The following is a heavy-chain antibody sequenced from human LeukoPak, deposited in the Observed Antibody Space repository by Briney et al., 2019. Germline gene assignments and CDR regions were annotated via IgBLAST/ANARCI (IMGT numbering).Heavy chain of an antibody. V-gene: IGHV1-69*13. CDR2: IIPIFGTA. CDR3: AREVEEYCSGGSCYGAHY. D-gene: IGHD2-15*01. J-gene: IGHJ4*02. Sequence: GASVKVSCQASGGTFSSYAISRVRQAPGQGLEWMGGIIPIFGTANYAQKFQGRVTITADESTSTAYMELSSLRSEDTAVYYCAREVEEYCSGGSCYGAHYWGQGTLVTVSS. CDR1: GGTFSSYA.